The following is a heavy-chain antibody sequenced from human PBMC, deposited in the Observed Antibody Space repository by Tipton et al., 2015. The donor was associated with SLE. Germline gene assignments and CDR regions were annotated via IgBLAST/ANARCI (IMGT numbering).Heavy chain of an antibody. Sequence: TLRLSCTVSGGSISSSSYYWGWIRQPPGKGLEWIGSIYYSGSTYYNPSLKSRVTISVDTSKNQFSLKLSSVTAADTAVYYCARGTPYYYDSSGYGNDAFDIWGQGTMVTVSS. CDR1: GGSISSSSYY. CDR2: IYYSGST. J-gene: IGHJ3*02. D-gene: IGHD3-22*01. CDR3: ARGTPYYYDSSGYGNDAFDI. V-gene: IGHV4-39*07.